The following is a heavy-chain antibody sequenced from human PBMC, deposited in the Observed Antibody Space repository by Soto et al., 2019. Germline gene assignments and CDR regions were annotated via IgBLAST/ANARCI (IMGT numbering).Heavy chain of an antibody. Sequence: QVQLVQSGAEVRKPGAAVKVSCKTSGYTFLSYPIHWVRQAPGQGLEWMGWISTDNSNTKYLQKFQGRVTITRDKSASTAYMELSSLTSGDTAVYYCARFGYWGQGTLVTVSS. CDR2: ISTDNSNT. V-gene: IGHV1-3*04. CDR1: GYTFLSYP. D-gene: IGHD3-10*01. J-gene: IGHJ4*02. CDR3: ARFGY.